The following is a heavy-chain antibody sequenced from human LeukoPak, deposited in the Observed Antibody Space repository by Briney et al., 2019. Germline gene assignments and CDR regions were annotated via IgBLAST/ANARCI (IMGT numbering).Heavy chain of an antibody. CDR1: GGSISSYY. J-gene: IGHJ4*02. Sequence: PSETLSLTCTVSGGSISSYYWSWIRQPAGKGLEWIGRIYTIGRTNYNPSLKSRVTMSVDTSKNQFSLKLSSVTAADTAVYYRARSAGTYPHHDYWGQGTLVTVSS. CDR3: ARSAGTYPHHDY. D-gene: IGHD3-10*01. V-gene: IGHV4-4*07. CDR2: IYTIGRT.